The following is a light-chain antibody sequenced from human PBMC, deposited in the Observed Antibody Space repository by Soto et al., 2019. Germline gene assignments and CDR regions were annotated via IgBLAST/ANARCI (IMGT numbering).Light chain of an antibody. CDR2: AAS. V-gene: IGKV1-39*01. CDR3: QQSNSIPHT. CDR1: QSISSY. Sequence: DIQMTQSPSSLSASVGDRVTITCRASQSISSYLNWYQQKPGKAPKLLIYAASSLQSGFPSRFTGSGSGTDFTLTISSLQPDDFATYYCQQSNSIPHTFGQGTKLEIK. J-gene: IGKJ2*01.